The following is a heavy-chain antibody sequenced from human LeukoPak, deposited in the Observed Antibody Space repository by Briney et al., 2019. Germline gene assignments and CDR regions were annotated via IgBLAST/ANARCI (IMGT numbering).Heavy chain of an antibody. V-gene: IGHV3-73*01. J-gene: IGHJ4*02. CDR2: IRSKANSYAT. Sequence: GGSLRLSCAASGFTFSGSAMHWVRQASGKGLVWVGRIRSKANSYATAYAASVKGRFTISRDDSKNTAYLQMNSLKTEDTAVYYCTRHRKPEYNFDYWGQGTLVTVSS. D-gene: IGHD6-6*01. CDR3: TRHRKPEYNFDY. CDR1: GFTFSGSA.